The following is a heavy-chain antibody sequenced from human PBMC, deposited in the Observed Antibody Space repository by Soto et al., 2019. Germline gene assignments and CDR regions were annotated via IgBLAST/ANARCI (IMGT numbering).Heavy chain of an antibody. CDR3: ARGRYSSGWFDF. J-gene: IGHJ4*02. Sequence: SETLSLTCTVSGGSVSSASSYWNWIRQPPGQGLESIGYISYSGNTDYIPTLKSRVTISVDTSKNQFSLKLSSVTAADTAVYYCARGRYSSGWFDFWGQRTLVTVSS. CDR2: ISYSGNT. D-gene: IGHD6-19*01. V-gene: IGHV4-61*01. CDR1: GGSVSSASSY.